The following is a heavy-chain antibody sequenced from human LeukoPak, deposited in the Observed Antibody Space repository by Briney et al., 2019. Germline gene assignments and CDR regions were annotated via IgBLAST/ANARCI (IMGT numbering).Heavy chain of an antibody. CDR1: GFTFSSYA. D-gene: IGHD3-22*01. Sequence: PGGSLRLSCAASGFTFSSYAMHWVRQAPGKGLEGVAVISYDGSNKYYADSVKGRFTISRDNSKNTLHLQMNSLRAEDTAVYYCARSDSSGYYYIYYYYGMDVWGQGTTVTVSS. J-gene: IGHJ6*02. CDR2: ISYDGSNK. V-gene: IGHV3-30*04. CDR3: ARSDSSGYYYIYYYYGMDV.